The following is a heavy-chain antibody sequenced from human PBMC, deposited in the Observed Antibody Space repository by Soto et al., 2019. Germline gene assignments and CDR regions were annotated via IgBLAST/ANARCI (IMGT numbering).Heavy chain of an antibody. CDR3: AKASSLLWFGESPYYYYYMDV. CDR2: ISGSGGST. V-gene: IGHV3-23*01. J-gene: IGHJ6*03. CDR1: GFTFSSYA. Sequence: EVQLLESGGGLVQPGGSQRLSCAASGFTFSSYAMSWVRQAPGKGLEWVSAISGSGGSTYYADSVKGRFTISRDNSKNTLYLQMNSLRAEDTAVYYCAKASSLLWFGESPYYYYYMDVWGKGPRSPSP. D-gene: IGHD3-10*01.